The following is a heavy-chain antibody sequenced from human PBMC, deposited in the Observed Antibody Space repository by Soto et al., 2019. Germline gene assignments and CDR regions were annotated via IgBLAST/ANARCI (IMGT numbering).Heavy chain of an antibody. J-gene: IGHJ6*01. CDR1: GFTFISYA. CDR2: ISGSGGST. V-gene: IGHV3-23*01. D-gene: IGHD6-6*01. CDR3: AKGGRAAHHYYYGMDV. Sequence: GGSLRLSCAAAGFTFISYAMSWVRQAPGKGLEWVSAISGSGGSTYYADSVKGRFTIPRDNSKNTLYLQMNSLRAEDTAVYYCAKGGRAAHHYYYGMDVWGQATTVTVSP.